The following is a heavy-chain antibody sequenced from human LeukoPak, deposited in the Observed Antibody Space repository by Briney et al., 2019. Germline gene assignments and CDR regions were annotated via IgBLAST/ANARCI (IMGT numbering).Heavy chain of an antibody. CDR2: IGGSGGDT. CDR3: AIPQWELLN. Sequence: GGSLRLSCAASGFTFSSYTMSWVRQAPGKGLEWVSAIGGSGGDTYYADSVKGRFTVSRDNSKNTLYLQMNSLRAEDTAVYYCAIPQWELLNRGQGTLVTVSS. J-gene: IGHJ4*02. V-gene: IGHV3-23*01. D-gene: IGHD1-26*01. CDR1: GFTFSSYT.